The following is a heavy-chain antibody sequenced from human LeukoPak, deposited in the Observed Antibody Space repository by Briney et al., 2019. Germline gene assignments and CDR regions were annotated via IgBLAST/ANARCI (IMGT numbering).Heavy chain of an antibody. J-gene: IGHJ6*03. CDR2: INHSGST. D-gene: IGHD2-15*01. CDR3: ARSPPHRYCSGGSCYIYYYMDV. V-gene: IGHV4-34*01. CDR1: GGSFSGYY. Sequence: SETLSLTCAVYGGSFSGYYWSWIRQPPGKGLEWIGEINHSGSTNYNPSLKSRVTISVDTSKNQFSLKLSSVTAADTAVYYCARSPPHRYCSGGSCYIYYYMDVWGKGTTVTVSS.